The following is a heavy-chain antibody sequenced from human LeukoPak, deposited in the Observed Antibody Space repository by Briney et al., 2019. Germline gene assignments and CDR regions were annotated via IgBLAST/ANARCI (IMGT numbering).Heavy chain of an antibody. Sequence: VASVKVSCTASGGTFSSYAISWVRQAPGQGLEWMGGIIPIFGTANYAQKFQGRVTITADESTSTAYMELSSLRSEDTAVYYCARGRLSYDSSGYYSTYYFDYWGQGTLVTVSS. CDR3: ARGRLSYDSSGYYSTYYFDY. V-gene: IGHV1-69*13. CDR2: IIPIFGTA. D-gene: IGHD3-22*01. CDR1: GGTFSSYA. J-gene: IGHJ4*02.